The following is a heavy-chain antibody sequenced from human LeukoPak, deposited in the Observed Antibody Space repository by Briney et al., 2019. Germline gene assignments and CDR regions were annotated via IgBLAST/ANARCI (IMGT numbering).Heavy chain of an antibody. Sequence: PGRSLRLSCAASGFTFSSYAMHWVRQAPGKGLEWVAVISYDGSNKYYADSVKGRFTISRDNSKNTLYLQMNSLRAEDTAVYYCVREEPNGGAFDYWGQGTLVTVSS. CDR1: GFTFSSYA. CDR3: VREEPNGGAFDY. J-gene: IGHJ4*02. D-gene: IGHD1-14*01. CDR2: ISYDGSNK. V-gene: IGHV3-30-3*01.